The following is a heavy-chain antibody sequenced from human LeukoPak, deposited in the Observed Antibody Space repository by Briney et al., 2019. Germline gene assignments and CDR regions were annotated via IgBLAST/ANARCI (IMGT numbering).Heavy chain of an antibody. Sequence: ASVKVSCKASGYTFTSYYMNWVRQAPGQGLEWMGIINPSSGRTTYAQKFQGRVTMTRDTSTSTVYMELTSLRSEDTAVFYCARGALPPPSWSDPSGPGTLVTVSS. D-gene: IGHD2-21*02. CDR2: INPSSGRT. CDR1: GYTFTSYY. V-gene: IGHV1-46*01. CDR3: ARGALPPPSWSDP. J-gene: IGHJ5*02.